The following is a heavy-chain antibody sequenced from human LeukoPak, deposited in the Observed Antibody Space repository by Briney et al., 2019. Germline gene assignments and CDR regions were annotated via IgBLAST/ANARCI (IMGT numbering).Heavy chain of an antibody. V-gene: IGHV3-23*01. CDR2: LTSSGDDT. CDR3: AKGNSCYYFDY. Sequence: GGSLRLSCAASGFTFRKYAMTWVRQAPGKGLEWVSSLTSSGDDTYYSDSVKGRFTISRDNSRNTLYLHMNSLRAEDTAVYYCAKGNSCYYFDYWGQGILVTVSS. D-gene: IGHD2-21*01. J-gene: IGHJ4*02. CDR1: GFTFRKYA.